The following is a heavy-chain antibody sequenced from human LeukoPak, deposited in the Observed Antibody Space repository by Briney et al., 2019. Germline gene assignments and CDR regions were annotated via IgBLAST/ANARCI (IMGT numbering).Heavy chain of an antibody. CDR1: GLKFDDYA. CDR2: ISGDGTST. Sequence: PGGSLRLFCAASGLKFDDYAMHWVRQVPGKGLEWVSLISGDGTSTNYADSVKGRFTISRDKSKKSLYLQMNSLRTEDTALYYCAKDESRWFGEYEHFQHWGQGTLVIVSS. J-gene: IGHJ1*01. CDR3: AKDESRWFGEYEHFQH. V-gene: IGHV3-43*02. D-gene: IGHD3-10*01.